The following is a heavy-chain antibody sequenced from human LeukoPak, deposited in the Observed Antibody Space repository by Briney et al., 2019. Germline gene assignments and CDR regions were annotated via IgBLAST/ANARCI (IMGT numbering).Heavy chain of an antibody. CDR1: GFTFSSYS. J-gene: IGHJ6*03. CDR3: ARAAPYYYDSSGYSEKGDYYYYYMDV. Sequence: GGSLRLSCAASGFTFSSYSMNWVRQAPGKGLEWVSSISSSSSYIYYADSVKGRFTISRDNAKNSLYLQMNSLRAEDTAVYYCARAAPYYYDSSGYSEKGDYYYYYMDVWGKGTTVTVSS. CDR2: ISSSSSYI. D-gene: IGHD3-22*01. V-gene: IGHV3-21*01.